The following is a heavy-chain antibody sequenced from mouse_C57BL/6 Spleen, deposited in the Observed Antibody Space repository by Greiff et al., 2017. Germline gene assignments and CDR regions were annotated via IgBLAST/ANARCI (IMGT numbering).Heavy chain of an antibody. D-gene: IGHD1-1*01. CDR3: AREPLLSY. CDR1: GYTFTDYN. V-gene: IGHV1-18*01. Sequence: VQLQQSGPELVKPGASVKIPCKASGYTFTDYNMDWVKQSHGKSLEWIGDINPNNGGTIYNQKFKGKATLTVDKSSSTAYMELRSLTSKDTAIYYCAREPLLSYWGQGTLVTVSA. J-gene: IGHJ3*01. CDR2: INPNNGGT.